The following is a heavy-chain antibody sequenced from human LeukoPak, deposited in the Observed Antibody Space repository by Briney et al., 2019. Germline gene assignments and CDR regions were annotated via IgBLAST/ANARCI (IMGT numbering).Heavy chain of an antibody. D-gene: IGHD5-18*01. Sequence: TLSLTCTVSGGSISSGGYYWSWIRQPPGKGLEWIGYIYHSGSTYYNPSLKSRVTISVDRSKNQFSLKLSSVTAADTAVYYCARGGNSYADFDYWGQGTLVTVSS. CDR3: ARGGNSYADFDY. CDR2: IYHSGST. J-gene: IGHJ4*02. CDR1: GGSISSGGYY. V-gene: IGHV4-30-2*01.